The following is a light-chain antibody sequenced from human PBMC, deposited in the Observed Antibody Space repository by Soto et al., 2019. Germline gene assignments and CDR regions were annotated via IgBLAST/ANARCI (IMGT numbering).Light chain of an antibody. CDR1: SSDVGTYNQ. J-gene: IGLJ1*01. CDR3: CSYAGSHTYV. V-gene: IGLV2-11*01. Sequence: QSVLTQPRSVSGSPGQSVTISCTGTSSDVGTYNQVSWYQQHPGKAPQLVIYDVNQRPSGVPYRFFGSKSGNTASLTISILRPEDEADYYCCSYAGSHTYVFGTGTKLTVL. CDR2: DVN.